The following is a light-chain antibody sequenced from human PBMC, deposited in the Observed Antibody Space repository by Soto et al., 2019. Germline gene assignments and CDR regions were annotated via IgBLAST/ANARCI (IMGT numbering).Light chain of an antibody. V-gene: IGKV3-20*01. J-gene: IGKJ1*01. CDR1: QSVSSTY. CDR2: AAS. Sequence: EIVLTQSPGTLSLSPGERATLSCRPSQSVSSTYLDWYQQKPGQAPRLLIYAASSRATGIPDRFSGGASATDFTLTIRRLETEDFAVYYCRHYINSQWTFGQGTKVEIK. CDR3: RHYINSQWT.